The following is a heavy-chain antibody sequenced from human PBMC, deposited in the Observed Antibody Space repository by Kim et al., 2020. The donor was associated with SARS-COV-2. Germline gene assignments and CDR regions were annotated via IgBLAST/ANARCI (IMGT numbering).Heavy chain of an antibody. J-gene: IGHJ1*01. Sequence: SETLSLTCAVYGGSFSGYYWSWIRQPPGKGLEWIGEINHSGSTNYNPSLKSRVTISVDTSKNQFSLKLSSVTAADTAVYYCARHYRTRTSPFQHWGQGTLVTVSS. D-gene: IGHD3-10*01. V-gene: IGHV4-34*01. CDR2: INHSGST. CDR1: GGSFSGYY. CDR3: ARHYRTRTSPFQH.